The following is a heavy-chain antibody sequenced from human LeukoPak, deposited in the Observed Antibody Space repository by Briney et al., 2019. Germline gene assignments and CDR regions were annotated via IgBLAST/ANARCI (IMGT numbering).Heavy chain of an antibody. CDR1: GDSISTSRHY. D-gene: IGHD2/OR15-2a*01. CDR2: IFPTGSA. CDR3: AKGGYFDLLYV. Sequence: PSQTLSLTCTVSGDSISTSRHYWRWLRQPAGKGVEWIGRIFPTGSANYNSSRRSRVTMSVDTSKNQFSLNLRSVTAADTAIYFCAKGGYFDLLYVWGQGTMVLVSS. J-gene: IGHJ3*01. V-gene: IGHV4-61*02.